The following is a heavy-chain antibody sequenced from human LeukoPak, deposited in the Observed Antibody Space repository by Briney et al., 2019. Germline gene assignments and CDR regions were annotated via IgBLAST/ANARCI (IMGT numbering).Heavy chain of an antibody. V-gene: IGHV3-48*03. D-gene: IGHD5-24*01. Sequence: GGSLRLSCAASGFTFSSYKMNWVRQAPGKGLEWVSYISSSGSTIYYADSVKGRFTISRDNAKNSLYLQMNSLRAEDTAVYYCARDSDGYTDYWGQGTLVTVSS. CDR3: ARDSDGYTDY. CDR2: ISSSGSTI. CDR1: GFTFSSYK. J-gene: IGHJ4*02.